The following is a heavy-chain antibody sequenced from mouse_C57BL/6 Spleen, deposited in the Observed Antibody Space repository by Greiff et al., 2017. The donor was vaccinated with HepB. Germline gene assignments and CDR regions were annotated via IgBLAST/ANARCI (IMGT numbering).Heavy chain of an antibody. Sequence: QVQLQQSGAELARPGASVKLSCKASGYTFTSYGISWVKQRTGQGLEWIGEIYPRSGNTYYNEKFKGKATLTADKSSSTAFMELRSLTSEDSAVYFCARSGDGYYSFAYWGQGTLVTVSA. J-gene: IGHJ3*01. V-gene: IGHV1-81*01. CDR1: GYTFTSYG. CDR3: ARSGDGYYSFAY. CDR2: IYPRSGNT. D-gene: IGHD2-3*01.